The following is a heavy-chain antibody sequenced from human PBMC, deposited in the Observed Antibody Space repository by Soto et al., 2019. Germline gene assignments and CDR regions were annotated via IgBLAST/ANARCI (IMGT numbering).Heavy chain of an antibody. CDR2: IWYDGSNK. V-gene: IGHV3-33*01. CDR3: ARSDYGDYYYYGMDV. D-gene: IGHD4-17*01. Sequence: PVGSLRLSCAASGFTFSSYGMHWVRQAPGKGLEWVAVIWYDGSNKYYADSVKGRFIISRDNSKNTLYLQMNSLRAEDTAVYYCARSDYGDYYYYGMDVWGQGTTVTVSS. J-gene: IGHJ6*02. CDR1: GFTFSSYG.